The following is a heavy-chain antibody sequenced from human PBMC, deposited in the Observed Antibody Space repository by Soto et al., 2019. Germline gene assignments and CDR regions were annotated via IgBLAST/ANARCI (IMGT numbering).Heavy chain of an antibody. Sequence: PSETLSLTCAVYGGSFSGYYWSWIRQPPGKGLEWIGEINHSGSTNYNPSLKSRVNISVDTSKNQFSLKLSSVTAADTAVYYCARAPLLTVNWFDPWGQGTLVTVSS. V-gene: IGHV4-34*01. CDR3: ARAPLLTVNWFDP. CDR1: GGSFSGYY. CDR2: INHSGST. J-gene: IGHJ5*02. D-gene: IGHD4-17*01.